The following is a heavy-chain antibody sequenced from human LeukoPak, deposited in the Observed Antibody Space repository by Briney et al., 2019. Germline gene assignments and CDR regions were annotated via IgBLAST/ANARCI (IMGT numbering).Heavy chain of an antibody. Sequence: SETLSLTCTVSGGSISSGGYYWSWIRQPPGKGLEWIGYISHSGSTYYNPSLKSRVTISVDTSRNQFSLKLSSVTAADTAVYYCARTQVDYGGMANWFDPWGQGTLVTVSS. V-gene: IGHV4-61*08. J-gene: IGHJ5*02. CDR2: ISHSGST. CDR1: GGSISSGGYY. CDR3: ARTQVDYGGMANWFDP. D-gene: IGHD4-23*01.